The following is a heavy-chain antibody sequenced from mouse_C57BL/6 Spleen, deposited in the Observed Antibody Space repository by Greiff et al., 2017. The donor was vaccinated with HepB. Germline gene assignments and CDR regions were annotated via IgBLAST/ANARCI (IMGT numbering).Heavy chain of an antibody. J-gene: IGHJ2*01. Sequence: EVQLQESGPGLVKPSQSLSLTCSVTGYSITSGYYWNWIRQFPGNKLEWMGYISYDGSNNYNPSLKNRISITRDTSKNQFFLKLNSVTTEDTATYYCARDQWEYPFDYWGQGTTLTVSS. CDR1: GYSITSGYY. CDR3: ARDQWEYPFDY. D-gene: IGHD5-1*01. V-gene: IGHV3-6*01. CDR2: ISYDGSN.